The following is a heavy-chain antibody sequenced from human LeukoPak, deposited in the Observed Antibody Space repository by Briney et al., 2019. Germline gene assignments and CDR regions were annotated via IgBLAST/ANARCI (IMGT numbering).Heavy chain of an antibody. Sequence: PGRSPRLSCAASGFTFNNYGMQWVRQAPGKGLEWVALIWYDGTNKYYGDSVKGRFTISRDNSKNTLYLQMNSLRAEDTAVYYCARGRFGELSVATFDIWGQGTMVTVSS. V-gene: IGHV3-33*01. CDR3: ARGRFGELSVATFDI. J-gene: IGHJ3*02. CDR2: IWYDGTNK. CDR1: GFTFNNYG. D-gene: IGHD3-10*01.